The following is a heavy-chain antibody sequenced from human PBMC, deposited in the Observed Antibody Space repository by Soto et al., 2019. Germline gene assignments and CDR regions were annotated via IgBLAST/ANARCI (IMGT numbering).Heavy chain of an antibody. J-gene: IGHJ6*02. CDR3: AETFTEVPPSYYYGMDV. Sequence: EVQLVESGGGLVKPGGSLRLSCVASGLTFSNYSMNWVRQAPGKGLEWVSSISGGTTYIYYADSVKGRFTISRDNAKNSPYLQMISLRAEDAAMYYCAETFTEVPPSYYYGMDVWGQGTTVTVSS. CDR2: ISGGTTYI. V-gene: IGHV3-21*01. CDR1: GLTFSNYS. D-gene: IGHD3-16*01.